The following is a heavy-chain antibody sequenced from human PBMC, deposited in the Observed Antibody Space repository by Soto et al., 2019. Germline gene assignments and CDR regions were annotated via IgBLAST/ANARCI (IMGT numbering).Heavy chain of an antibody. CDR3: ARGGGILRYFDWPADMDV. J-gene: IGHJ6*02. CDR2: IYYSGST. D-gene: IGHD3-9*01. V-gene: IGHV4-59*01. CDR1: GGSISSYY. Sequence: SETLSLTCTVSGGSISSYYWSWIRQPPGKGLEWIGYIYYSGSTNYNPSLKSRVTISVDTSKNQFSLKLSSVTAADTAVYYCARGGGILRYFDWPADMDVWGQGTTVT.